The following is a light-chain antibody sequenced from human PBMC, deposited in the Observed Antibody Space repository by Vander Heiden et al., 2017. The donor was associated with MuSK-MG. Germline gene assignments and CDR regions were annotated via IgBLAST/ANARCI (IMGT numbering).Light chain of an antibody. J-gene: IGLJ2*01. CDR3: QSYDSSLSGPVV. V-gene: IGLV1-40*01. CDR2: GNS. Sequence: QSVLTQPPSVPAAPAQPVTISCTGSSSNIGAGYDVHWYQQLPGTAPKLLIYGNSNRPSGVPDRFSGSKSGTSASLAITGLQAKDEADYYCQSYDSSLSGPVVFGGGTKLTVL. CDR1: SSNIGAGYD.